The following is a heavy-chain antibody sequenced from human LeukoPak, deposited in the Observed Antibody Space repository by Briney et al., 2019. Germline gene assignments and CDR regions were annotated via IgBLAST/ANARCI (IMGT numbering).Heavy chain of an antibody. CDR1: GGSFSGYY. CDR2: INHSGST. J-gene: IGHJ4*02. CDR3: ARVRGSARFSSWAFDY. V-gene: IGHV4-34*01. D-gene: IGHD6-13*01. Sequence: PSETLSLTCAVYGGSFSGYYWSWIRQPPGKGLEWIGEINHSGSTNYNPSLKSRVTISVDTSKNQFSLKLSSVTAADTAVYYCARVRGSARFSSWAFDYRGQGTLVTVSS.